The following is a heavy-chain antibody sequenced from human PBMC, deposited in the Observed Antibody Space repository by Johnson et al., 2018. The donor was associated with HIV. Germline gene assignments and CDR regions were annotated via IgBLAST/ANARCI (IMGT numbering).Heavy chain of an antibody. V-gene: IGHV3-20*04. Sequence: VQLVESGGGVVRPGGSLRLSCAASGFTFDDYGMSWVRQAPGKGLEWVSGIGSAGDTYYPGSVKGRFTISRDNSNNTLYLQMNSLGAEDTAVYYCARGFAGSGWYSHRPVGAFEIWGQGTMVTVSS. CDR3: ARGFAGSGWYSHRPVGAFEI. CDR2: IGSAGDT. J-gene: IGHJ3*02. CDR1: GFTFDDYG. D-gene: IGHD6-19*01.